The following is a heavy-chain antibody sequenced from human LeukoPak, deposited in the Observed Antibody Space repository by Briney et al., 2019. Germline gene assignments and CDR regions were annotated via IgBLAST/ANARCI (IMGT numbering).Heavy chain of an antibody. D-gene: IGHD3-22*01. CDR2: IHYSGST. V-gene: IGHV4-39*07. CDR1: GGSISSSSYY. CDR3: ARDYYYDSDGGYYFDY. Sequence: SETLSLTCTVSGGSISSSSYYWGWIRQPPGKGLEWIGSIHYSGSTYYNPSLKSRVTISVDTSKNQFSLKLSSVTAADTAVYYCARDYYYDSDGGYYFDYWGQGTLVTVSS. J-gene: IGHJ4*02.